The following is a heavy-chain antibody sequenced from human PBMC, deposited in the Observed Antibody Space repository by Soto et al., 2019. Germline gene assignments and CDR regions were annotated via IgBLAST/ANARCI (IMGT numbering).Heavy chain of an antibody. CDR3: ARVLAVAGSGYFDY. V-gene: IGHV4-4*02. CDR1: GGSISSSNW. Sequence: PSETLSLTCAVSGGSISSSNWWSWVRQPPGKGLEWIGEIYHSGSTNYNPSLKSRVTISVDKSKNQFSLKLSSVTAADTAVYYCARVLAVAGSGYFDYWGQGTLVTVSS. D-gene: IGHD6-19*01. CDR2: IYHSGST. J-gene: IGHJ4*02.